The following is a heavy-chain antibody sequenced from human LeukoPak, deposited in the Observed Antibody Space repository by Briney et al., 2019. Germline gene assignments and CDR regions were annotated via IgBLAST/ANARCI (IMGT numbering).Heavy chain of an antibody. D-gene: IGHD2/OR15-2a*01. Sequence: GGSLRLSCAASGFTFSGFSMHWIRQAPGRGLEYVSAITGNGDKTFYTYSVRGRFTIFRDNSKNTLFLQMGSLRGEDTALYFCARIGMENFYDLWGQGTLVTVSS. CDR3: ARIGMENFYDL. J-gene: IGHJ5*02. CDR2: ITGNGDKT. CDR1: GFTFSGFS. V-gene: IGHV3-64*01.